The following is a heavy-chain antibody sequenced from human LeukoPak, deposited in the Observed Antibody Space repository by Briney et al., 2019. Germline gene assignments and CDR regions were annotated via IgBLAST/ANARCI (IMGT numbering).Heavy chain of an antibody. CDR2: ISSSGSTI. V-gene: IGHV3-11*04. Sequence: GGSLRLSCAASGFTFSDYYMSWIRQAPGKGLEWVSYISSSGSTIYYADSVKGRFTISRDNAKNSLYLQMNSLRAEDTAVYYCPRDLTPLFGPMVVTPGFDSWGQGTLVTVSS. CDR3: PRDLTPLFGPMVVTPGFDS. J-gene: IGHJ4*02. D-gene: IGHD4-23*01. CDR1: GFTFSDYY.